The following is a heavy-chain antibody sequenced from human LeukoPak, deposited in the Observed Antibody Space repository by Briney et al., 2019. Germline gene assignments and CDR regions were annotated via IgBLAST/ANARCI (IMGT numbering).Heavy chain of an antibody. CDR1: GFTFSIHA. J-gene: IGHJ4*02. CDR2: LSGSGYNT. D-gene: IGHD2-2*01. CDR3: AKDPFGTRYFDY. Sequence: GGSLRLSCAASGFTFSIHALSWVRQAPGKGLEWVSSLSGSGYNTYYADSVKGRFTISRDNSKNTVYLQMNSLRAEDTAVYYCAKDPFGTRYFDYWGQGTLVTVSS. V-gene: IGHV3-23*01.